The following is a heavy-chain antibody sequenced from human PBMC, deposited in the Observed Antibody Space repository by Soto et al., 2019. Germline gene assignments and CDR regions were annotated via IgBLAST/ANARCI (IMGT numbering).Heavy chain of an antibody. D-gene: IGHD4-17*01. CDR3: AKAHYGDCWKESDY. V-gene: IGHV3-23*01. CDR2: ISGSGGRS. CDR1: GFTFSTYA. Sequence: EVQLLESGGGLEQPGGSLRLSCAASGFTFSTYAMNWVRQAPGKGLEWVSAISGSGGRSYYADSVKGRITISRDNSKNTLYLQMNSLRVEDTAVYYCAKAHYGDCWKESDYWGQGTLVTVSS. J-gene: IGHJ4*02.